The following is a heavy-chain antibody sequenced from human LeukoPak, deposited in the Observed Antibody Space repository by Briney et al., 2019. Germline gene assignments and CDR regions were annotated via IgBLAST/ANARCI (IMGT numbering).Heavy chain of an antibody. CDR2: INPSGGST. D-gene: IGHD4-11*01. V-gene: IGHV1-46*01. Sequence: ALVKVSCKASGYTFTSYYMHWVRQARGQGLEWMGIINPSGGSTSYAQKFQGRVTMTRDTSTSTVYMELSSLRSEDTAVYYCARAGMTTVTAYYYGMDVWGQGTTVTVSS. CDR1: GYTFTSYY. CDR3: ARAGMTTVTAYYYGMDV. J-gene: IGHJ6*02.